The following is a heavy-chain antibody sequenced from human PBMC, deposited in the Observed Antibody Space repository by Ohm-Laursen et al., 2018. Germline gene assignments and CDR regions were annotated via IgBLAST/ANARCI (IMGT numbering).Heavy chain of an antibody. CDR1: GYTFTSYG. J-gene: IGHJ5*02. D-gene: IGHD2-21*01. Sequence: ATVKISCKASGYTFTSYGISWVRQVPGQGLERMGWISAYTGHKQYAQKFQDRVTLTTDTSTSTAYMELRSLRSDDTAVYYCARIGDDNWFDPWGQGTLVTVSS. CDR3: ARIGDDNWFDP. CDR2: ISAYTGHK. V-gene: IGHV1-18*01.